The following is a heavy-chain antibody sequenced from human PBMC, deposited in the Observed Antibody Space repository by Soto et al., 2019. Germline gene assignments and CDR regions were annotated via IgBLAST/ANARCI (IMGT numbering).Heavy chain of an antibody. J-gene: IGHJ4*02. CDR2: INPNSGGT. D-gene: IGHD6-19*01. CDR3: ARDLAGNDYFDY. Sequence: QVQLVQSGAEVKKPGASVKVSCKASGYTFTGYYMHWVRQAPGQGLEWMGWINPNSGGTSYAQKFQGRVTMTRDTSISTAYRELSRVRSDDTAVYYCARDLAGNDYFDYWGQGTLVTVSS. V-gene: IGHV1-2*02. CDR1: GYTFTGYY.